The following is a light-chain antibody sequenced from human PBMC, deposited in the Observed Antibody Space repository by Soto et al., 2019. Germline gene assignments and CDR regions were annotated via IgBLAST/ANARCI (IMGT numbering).Light chain of an antibody. CDR2: GAS. J-gene: IGKJ4*01. V-gene: IGKV3-20*01. CDR3: QQYCSSPLT. CDR1: QSVSSSY. Sequence: EIVLTQSPGTLSLSPGERATLSCRASQSVSSSYLAWYQQKPGQAPRLLIYGASSRATGIPDRFSGSGSGTDFTVTISRLGPEDFAVYYCQQYCSSPLTFGGGTKVVIK.